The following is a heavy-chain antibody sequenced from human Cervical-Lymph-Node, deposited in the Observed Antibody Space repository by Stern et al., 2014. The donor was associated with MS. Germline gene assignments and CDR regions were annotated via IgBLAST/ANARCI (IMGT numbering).Heavy chain of an antibody. D-gene: IGHD6-13*01. CDR2: IIPIFGTA. J-gene: IGHJ6*02. CDR3: ASLSYSSSWSYYYHYGMDV. CDR1: GGTFSSYA. Sequence: VQLVESGAEVKKPGSSVKVSCKASGGTFSSYAISWVRQAPGQGLEWMGGIIPIFGTANYAQKFQGRVTITADESTSTAYMELSSLRSEDTAVYSCASLSYSSSWSYYYHYGMDVWGQGTTVTVSS. V-gene: IGHV1-69*01.